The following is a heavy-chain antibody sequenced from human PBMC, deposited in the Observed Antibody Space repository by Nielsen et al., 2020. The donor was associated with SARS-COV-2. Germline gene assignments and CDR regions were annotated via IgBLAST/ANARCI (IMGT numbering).Heavy chain of an antibody. CDR2: VKQDGSQK. J-gene: IGHJ6*02. D-gene: IGHD3-22*01. CDR1: GFTFSSYW. CDR3: AKDSTMIYGYGMDV. Sequence: GESLKISCAASGFTFSSYWMSWVRQAPGKGLEWVANVKQDGSQKYYVDSVKGRFTISRDNAKNALYLQMNSLRAEDTALYYCAKDSTMIYGYGMDVWGQGTTVTVSS. V-gene: IGHV3-7*03.